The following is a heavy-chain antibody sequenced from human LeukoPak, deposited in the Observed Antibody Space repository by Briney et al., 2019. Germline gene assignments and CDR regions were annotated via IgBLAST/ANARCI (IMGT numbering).Heavy chain of an antibody. Sequence: GGSLRLSCAASGFTFSNYAVMWVRQAPGQGLEWVSAITSGGAPRYADSVKGRFTISRDNSKNTLYLQMNSLRAEDTAVYYCVRDGGVSGYDLLDYWGQGTLVTVSS. CDR1: GFTFSNYA. D-gene: IGHD5-12*01. CDR3: VRDGGVSGYDLLDY. V-gene: IGHV3-23*01. J-gene: IGHJ4*02. CDR2: ITSGGAP.